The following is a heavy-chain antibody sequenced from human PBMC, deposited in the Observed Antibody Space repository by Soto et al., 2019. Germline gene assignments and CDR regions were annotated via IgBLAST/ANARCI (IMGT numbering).Heavy chain of an antibody. CDR2: ISGVDGKT. CDR3: ARDQVPDTVAAAGY. J-gene: IGHJ4*02. CDR1: GVIPCSYG. D-gene: IGHD6-13*01. Sequence: GGSLRLSCAASGVIPCSYGMGGVRKATGKGLEWVSGISGVDGKTFYADSVKGRFTIARDNVNNMLYLQMNSLRAEDTAVYYCARDQVPDTVAAAGYWGQRILVTVSS. V-gene: IGHV3-23*01.